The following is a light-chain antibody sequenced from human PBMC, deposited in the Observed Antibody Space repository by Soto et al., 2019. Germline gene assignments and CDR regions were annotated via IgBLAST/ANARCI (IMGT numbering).Light chain of an antibody. J-gene: IGKJ1*01. CDR1: QSVSSSY. CDR2: GAS. V-gene: IGKV3-20*01. Sequence: EIVLTQSPGTLSLSPGARATLSCSASQSVSSSYVAWYQQNPGQAPRLLIHGASSRATGIPDRFSGSGSGTDFTLTISRLEPEDFAVYYCQQYGSSPRTFGQGTKVDIK. CDR3: QQYGSSPRT.